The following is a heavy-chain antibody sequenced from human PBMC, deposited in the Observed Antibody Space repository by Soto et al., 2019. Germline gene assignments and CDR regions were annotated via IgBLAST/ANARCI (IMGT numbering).Heavy chain of an antibody. V-gene: IGHV4-4*07. D-gene: IGHD2-2*01. Sequence: QVQLQESGPGLVKPSETLSLSCTVSGGSFISYYCNWVRKSAGKGLEWIGRINPSGSTTYNPSLKSRRTMSVDTSKNQFSLRLTSMTAADTAVYYCATGRSEVVPGAMDTWGQGTLVTVSS. J-gene: IGHJ5*02. CDR3: ATGRSEVVPGAMDT. CDR1: GGSFISYY. CDR2: INPSGST.